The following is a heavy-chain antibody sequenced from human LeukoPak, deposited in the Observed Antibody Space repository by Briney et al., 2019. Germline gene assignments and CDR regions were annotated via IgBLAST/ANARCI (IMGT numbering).Heavy chain of an antibody. D-gene: IGHD3-22*01. CDR3: ASYDSSGLGAFDI. J-gene: IGHJ3*02. V-gene: IGHV4-30-4*08. CDR1: GGSISSGDYY. CDR2: IYYSGST. Sequence: SQTLSLTCTVSGGSISSGDYYWSWILQPPGKGLEWLGYIYYSGSTYYNPYLQSRVTISVDTSKNQFSLKLSSVTAADTAVYYCASYDSSGLGAFDIWGQGTMVTVSS.